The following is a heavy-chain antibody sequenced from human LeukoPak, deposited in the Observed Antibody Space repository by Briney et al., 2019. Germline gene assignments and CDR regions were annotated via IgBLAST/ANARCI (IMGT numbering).Heavy chain of an antibody. CDR2: IIPILGIA. J-gene: IGHJ3*02. Sequence: SVKVSCKASGGTFSSYTISWVRRAPGQGLEWMGRIIPILGIANYAQKFQGRVTITADKSTSTAYMELSSLRSEDTAVYYCARGGSGSYYVSDAFDIWGQGTMVTVSS. D-gene: IGHD1-26*01. CDR3: ARGGSGSYYVSDAFDI. V-gene: IGHV1-69*02. CDR1: GGTFSSYT.